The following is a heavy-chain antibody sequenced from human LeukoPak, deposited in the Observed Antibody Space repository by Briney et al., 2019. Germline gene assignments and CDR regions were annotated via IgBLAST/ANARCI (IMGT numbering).Heavy chain of an antibody. CDR1: GGTFSSYA. J-gene: IGHJ4*02. CDR2: IIPIFGTA. V-gene: IGHV1-69*06. Sequence: SVKVSCKASGGTFSSYAISWVRQAPGQGLEWMGRIIPIFGTANYAQKFQGRVTITAGKSTSTAYMELSSLRSEDTAVYYCAETPALQLRAPFDYWGQGTLVTVSS. D-gene: IGHD5-18*01. CDR3: AETPALQLRAPFDY.